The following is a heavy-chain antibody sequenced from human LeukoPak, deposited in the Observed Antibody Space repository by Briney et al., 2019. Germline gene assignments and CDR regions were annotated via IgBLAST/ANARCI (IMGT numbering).Heavy chain of an antibody. D-gene: IGHD1-26*01. CDR2: IKKDGSGI. CDR3: AGGSSMEV. J-gene: IGHJ6*04. Sequence: GGSLRLSCAVSGFPFSNSWMYCVRQAPGKGLELVANIKKDGSGISYVDSVKGRFIHSRDNARNSLYLQMNSLRVEDTAVYFCAGGSSMEVWGKGTAVTVSS. V-gene: IGHV3-7*03. CDR1: GFPFSNSW.